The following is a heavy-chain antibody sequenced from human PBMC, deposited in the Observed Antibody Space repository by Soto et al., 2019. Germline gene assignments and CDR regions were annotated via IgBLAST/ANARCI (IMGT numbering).Heavy chain of an antibody. CDR2: VYDSGTT. V-gene: IGHV4-39*01. D-gene: IGHD3-9*01. CDR3: ARHELYDILTAYYGGMDV. J-gene: IGHJ6*02. CDR1: GASISGSSYY. Sequence: SETLSLTCTVSGASISGSSYYWGWIRQAPGKGLEWIGNVYDSGTTYYNPSLKSRVTISVDTSNNQFSLKLSSVTAADTAVYYCARHELYDILTAYYGGMDVWGQGTTVTVSS.